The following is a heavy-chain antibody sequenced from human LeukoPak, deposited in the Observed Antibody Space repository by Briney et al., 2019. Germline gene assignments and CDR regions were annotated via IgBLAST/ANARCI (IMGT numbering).Heavy chain of an antibody. CDR2: IYYSGST. CDR1: GGSISSSSYY. V-gene: IGHV4-39*01. Sequence: SETLSLTCTVSGGSISSSSYYWGWIRQPPGKGLEWIGSIYYSGSTYYNPSLKSRVTISVDTSKHQFSLKLSSVTAADTAVYYCARPTGSNDYGGDWFDPWGQGTLVTVSS. D-gene: IGHD4-23*01. J-gene: IGHJ5*02. CDR3: ARPTGSNDYGGDWFDP.